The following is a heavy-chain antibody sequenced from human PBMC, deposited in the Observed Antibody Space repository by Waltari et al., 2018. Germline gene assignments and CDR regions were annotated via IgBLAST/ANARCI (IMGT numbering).Heavy chain of an antibody. CDR3: ARNVLRWKYVDN. J-gene: IGHJ4*02. Sequence: QMQLQESGPGLVKPSETLSLTCTVSGGSITSSSYSWGWIRQPPGKGLECIGNIYYSGATYYNPCRKSRGTISGDTSKHQFSLKSSSVTAADTAVYYCARNVLRWKYVDNGGQGTLVTVSS. CDR2: IYYSGAT. V-gene: IGHV4-39*07. D-gene: IGHD4-17*01. CDR1: GGSITSSSYS.